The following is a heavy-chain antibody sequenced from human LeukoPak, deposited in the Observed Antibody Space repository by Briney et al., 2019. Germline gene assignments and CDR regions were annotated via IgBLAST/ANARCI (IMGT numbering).Heavy chain of an antibody. V-gene: IGHV4-39*07. D-gene: IGHD5-24*01. CDR3: ARDMAKSGAFDI. CDR1: GGSISSSSYY. CDR2: IYYSGST. J-gene: IGHJ3*02. Sequence: PSETLSLTCTVSGGSISSSSYYWGWIRQPPGKGLEWIGSIYYSGSTYYNPSLKSRVTISVDTSKNQFSLKLSSVTAADTAVYYCARDMAKSGAFDIWGQGTMVTVSS.